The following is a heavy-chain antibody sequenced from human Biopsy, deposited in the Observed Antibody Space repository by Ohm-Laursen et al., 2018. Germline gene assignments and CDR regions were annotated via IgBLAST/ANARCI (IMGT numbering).Heavy chain of an antibody. D-gene: IGHD6-25*01. V-gene: IGHV3-21*01. Sequence: SLRLSCAASGVTLSGYNMNWVRQAPGKGLEWVSSISTSSTYIYYADSVKGRFTISRDNAKNSLSLQMNSLRADDTAVYYCATSGAAGSGGIDGGMDVWGQGTTVTVSS. J-gene: IGHJ6*02. CDR1: GVTLSGYN. CDR3: ATSGAAGSGGIDGGMDV. CDR2: ISTSSTYI.